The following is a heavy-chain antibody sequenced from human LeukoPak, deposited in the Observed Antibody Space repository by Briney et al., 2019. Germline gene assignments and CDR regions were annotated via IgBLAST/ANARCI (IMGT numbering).Heavy chain of an antibody. Sequence: GGSLRLPCAASGFTFSSYSMNWVRQAPGKGLEWISYIGFSSGNTKYADSVKGRFTISGDKAKNSVYHQMNSLRVEDTAVYYCARGTKYAFDNWGQGTLVTVSS. CDR1: GFTFSSYS. J-gene: IGHJ4*02. V-gene: IGHV3-48*01. CDR2: IGFSSGNT. CDR3: ARGTKYAFDN. D-gene: IGHD2-2*01.